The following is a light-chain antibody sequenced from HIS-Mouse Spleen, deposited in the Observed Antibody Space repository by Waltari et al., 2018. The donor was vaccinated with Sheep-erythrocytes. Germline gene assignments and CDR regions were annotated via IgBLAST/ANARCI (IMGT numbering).Light chain of an antibody. J-gene: IGLJ3*02. CDR3: CSYAGSSTPWV. CDR1: SSDVGSCNR. CDR2: EGS. Sequence: QSALTQPASVSGSPGQSITISCTGNSSDVGSCNRVSWYQQPPGKAPKLLIYEGSKRPSGVSNRFSGSKSGNTASLTISGLQAEDEADYYCCSYAGSSTPWVFGGGTKLTVL. V-gene: IGLV2-23*01.